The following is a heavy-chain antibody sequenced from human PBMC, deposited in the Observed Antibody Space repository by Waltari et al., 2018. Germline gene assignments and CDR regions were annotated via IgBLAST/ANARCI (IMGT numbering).Heavy chain of an antibody. CDR2: IYYSGST. V-gene: IGHV4-39*01. CDR3: ARMVGSSWYN. J-gene: IGHJ4*02. CDR1: VGSISSSSYY. D-gene: IGHD6-13*01. Sequence: QLQLQESGPGLVKPSETLSLTCTVSVGSISSSSYYWGWIRQPPGKGLEWIGSIYYSGSTYYNPSLKSRVTISVDTSKNQFSLKLSSVTAADTAVYYCARMVGSSWYNWGQGTLVTVSS.